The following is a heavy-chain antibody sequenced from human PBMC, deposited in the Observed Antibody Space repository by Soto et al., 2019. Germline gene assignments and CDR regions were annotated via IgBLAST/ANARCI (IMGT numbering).Heavy chain of an antibody. CDR2: ISSSSTYI. D-gene: IGHD2-2*01. Sequence: EVQLVESGGGLVKPGGSLRLSCAASGFTFSSYSMNWVRQAPGKGLEWVSSISSSSTYIYYADSVKGRFTISRDNAKKSLYLQMNSLRAEDTAVYYCAREDLPAANAFDIWGQGTMVTVSS. CDR3: AREDLPAANAFDI. CDR1: GFTFSSYS. J-gene: IGHJ3*02. V-gene: IGHV3-21*01.